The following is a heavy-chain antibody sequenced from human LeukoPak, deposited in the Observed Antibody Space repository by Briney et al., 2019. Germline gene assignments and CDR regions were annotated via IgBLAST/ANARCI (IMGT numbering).Heavy chain of an antibody. CDR3: ARSGGRGWYPADY. V-gene: IGHV3-33*01. D-gene: IGHD6-19*01. Sequence: GGSLRLSCAASGFTFSSYGMQWVRQAPGKGLEWVAVIWYDGSSKYYTDSVKGRFTISRDNSKDTLFLQMNSLRADDTGIYYCARSGGRGWYPADYWGQGTLITVSS. J-gene: IGHJ4*02. CDR2: IWYDGSSK. CDR1: GFTFSSYG.